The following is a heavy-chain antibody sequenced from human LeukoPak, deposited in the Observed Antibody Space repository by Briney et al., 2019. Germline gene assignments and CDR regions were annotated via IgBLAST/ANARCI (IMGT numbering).Heavy chain of an antibody. CDR3: AKRPAGGFYYSSMDV. D-gene: IGHD6-13*01. Sequence: GGCLRLSCAASGFTFSTYDMHWVRQAPGKGLEWVASMRYDGSNKYYADSAKGRFTVSRDNSKNTLYLQMNSLRAEDTAVYYCAKRPAGGFYYSSMDVWGKGTTVTVSS. V-gene: IGHV3-30*02. J-gene: IGHJ6*03. CDR1: GFTFSTYD. CDR2: MRYDGSNK.